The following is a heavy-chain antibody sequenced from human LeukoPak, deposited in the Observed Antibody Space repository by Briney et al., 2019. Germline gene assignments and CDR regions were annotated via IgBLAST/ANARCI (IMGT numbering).Heavy chain of an antibody. V-gene: IGHV1-8*01. CDR2: MNPNSGNT. Sequence: APVKVSCKASGYTFTSYGINWVRQATGQGLEWMGWMNPNSGNTGYAQKFQGRVTMTRNTSISTAYMELSSLRSEDTAVYYCARKGYCSSTSCFSIYYYGMDVWGQGTTVTVSS. CDR3: ARKGYCSSTSCFSIYYYGMDV. J-gene: IGHJ6*02. CDR1: GYTFTSYG. D-gene: IGHD2-2*01.